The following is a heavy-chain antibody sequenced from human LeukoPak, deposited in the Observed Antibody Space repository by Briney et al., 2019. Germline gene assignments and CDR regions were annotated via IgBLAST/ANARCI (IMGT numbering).Heavy chain of an antibody. Sequence: GRSLRLSCAASGFTFSSYGMHWVRQAPGKGLEWVAVISYDGSNKYYADSVKGRFTISRDNSKNTLYLQMNSLRAEDTAVYYCARGAAGFDYWGRGTLVTVSS. CDR1: GFTFSSYG. CDR2: ISYDGSNK. V-gene: IGHV3-30*03. J-gene: IGHJ4*02. D-gene: IGHD6-13*01. CDR3: ARGAAGFDY.